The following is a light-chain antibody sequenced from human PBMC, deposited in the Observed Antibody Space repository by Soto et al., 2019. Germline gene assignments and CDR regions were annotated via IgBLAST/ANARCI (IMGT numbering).Light chain of an antibody. CDR2: DAS. CDR3: QQYNSWT. J-gene: IGKJ1*01. Sequence: DIQMTQSPSTLSASVGDRVTIICRASQSIRSWLAWYQQKPGKAPKLLIYDASSLQSGVPSRFSGSGSGTEFTLTISSLQPDDFATYYCQQYNSWTFGQGTKVDIK. V-gene: IGKV1-5*02. CDR1: QSIRSW.